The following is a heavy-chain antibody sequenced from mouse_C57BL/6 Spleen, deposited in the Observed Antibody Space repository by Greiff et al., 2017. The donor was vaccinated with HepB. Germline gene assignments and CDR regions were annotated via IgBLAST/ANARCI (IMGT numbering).Heavy chain of an antibody. V-gene: IGHV1-52*01. CDR3: ARGEVITTVVARYAMDY. CDR2: IDSSDSET. J-gene: IGHJ4*01. CDR1: GYTFTSYW. D-gene: IGHD1-1*01. Sequence: QVQLQQPGAELVRPGSSVKLSCKASGYTFTSYWMHWVKQRPIQGLEWIGNIDSSDSETHYNQKFKDKATLTVDKSSSTAYMQISSLTSEDSAVYYCARGEVITTVVARYAMDYWGQGTSVTVSS.